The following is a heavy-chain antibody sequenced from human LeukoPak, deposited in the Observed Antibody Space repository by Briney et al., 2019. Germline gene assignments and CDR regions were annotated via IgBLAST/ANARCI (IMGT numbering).Heavy chain of an antibody. CDR3: ARGAPFRP. J-gene: IGHJ5*02. V-gene: IGHV4-34*01. CDR2: INHSGST. CDR1: GGSFSCYY. Sequence: SETLSLTCAVYGGSFSCYYWSWIRQPPGKGLEWIGEINHSGSTNYNPSLKSRVTISVDTSKNQFSLKLSSVTAADTAVYYCARGAPFRPWGQGTLVTVSS.